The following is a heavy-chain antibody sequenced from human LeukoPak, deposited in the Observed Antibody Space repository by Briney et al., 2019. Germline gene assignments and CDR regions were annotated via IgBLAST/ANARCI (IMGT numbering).Heavy chain of an antibody. CDR3: ARSRGTTLVTRFDY. J-gene: IGHJ4*02. Sequence: PSETLSLTCTVSGGSISNYYWSWIRQPAGKGLEWIGRINTSGSTDYNPSLESRVIMSVDTSRNQISLKLRSLTAADTAVYYCARSRGTTLVTRFDYWGQGTLVTVSS. CDR2: INTSGST. CDR1: GGSISNYY. V-gene: IGHV4-4*07. D-gene: IGHD5-18*01.